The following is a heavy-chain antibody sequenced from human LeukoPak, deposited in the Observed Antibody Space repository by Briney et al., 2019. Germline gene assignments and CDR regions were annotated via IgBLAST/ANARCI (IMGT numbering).Heavy chain of an antibody. D-gene: IGHD5-18*01. CDR1: GGSISGYY. Sequence: SETLSLICTVSGGSISGYYWSWIRQPPGKGLEWVGYIYSSGNTNYNPSLKSRVTISVDTSKNQFSLKLSSVTAADTAVYYCAREVPDTAMVPLWGQGTLVTVSS. V-gene: IGHV4-59*01. J-gene: IGHJ4*02. CDR2: IYSSGNT. CDR3: AREVPDTAMVPL.